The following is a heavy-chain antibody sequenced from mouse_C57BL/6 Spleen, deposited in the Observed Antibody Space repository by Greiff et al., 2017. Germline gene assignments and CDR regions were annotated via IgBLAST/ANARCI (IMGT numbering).Heavy chain of an antibody. D-gene: IGHD3-2*02. J-gene: IGHJ2*01. CDR2: IYPGSGST. CDR1: GYTFTSYW. V-gene: IGHV1-55*01. Sequence: QVQLQQPGAELVKPGASVTMSCTASGYTFTSYWITWVKQRPGQGLEWIGDIYPGSGSTNYNEKFKSKATLTVDTSSSTAYMQLSSLTSEDSAVYYCARKSSGYPYWGQGTTLTVSS. CDR3: ARKSSGYPY.